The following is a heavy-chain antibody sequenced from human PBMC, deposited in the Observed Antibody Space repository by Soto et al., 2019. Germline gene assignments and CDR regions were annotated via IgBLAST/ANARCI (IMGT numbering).Heavy chain of an antibody. Sequence: PSETLSLPCTVSGGSVDSNRYYWAWIRQPPGKGLEWIGSIFYTGSTYYSPSLKGRLIISVDPSKNQFSLKLTSVTAADMAMYYCARPLTKGAAARKGWFAPWGQGTLDTGSS. CDR3: ARPLTKGAAARKGWFAP. CDR2: IFYTGST. J-gene: IGHJ5*02. CDR1: GGSVDSNRYY. D-gene: IGHD6-13*01. V-gene: IGHV4-39*01.